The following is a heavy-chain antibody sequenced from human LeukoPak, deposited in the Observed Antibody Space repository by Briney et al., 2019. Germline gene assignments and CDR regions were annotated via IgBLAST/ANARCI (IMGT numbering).Heavy chain of an antibody. D-gene: IGHD1/OR15-1a*01. CDR3: AKYNGQLLEQWYYDY. Sequence: GGSLRLSCAASGFTFSNYAMSWVRQAPGEGLEWVSSIDKNDATTNYADSVRGRFTISRDNSKNTLHLQMSSLRAEDTAVYYCAKYNGQLLEQWYYDYWGQGTLVTVSS. CDR2: IDKNDATT. V-gene: IGHV3-23*01. CDR1: GFTFSNYA. J-gene: IGHJ4*02.